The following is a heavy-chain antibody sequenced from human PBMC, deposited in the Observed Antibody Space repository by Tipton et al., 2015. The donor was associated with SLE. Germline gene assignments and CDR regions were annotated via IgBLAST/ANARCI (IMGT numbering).Heavy chain of an antibody. Sequence: SLRLSCAASGFTFDDYAMHWVRQAPGKGLEWVSGISWNSGSICYADSVKGRFTISRDNAKNSLYLQMNSLRAEDTALYYCAKALYSGSYYGFLDYWGQGTLVTVSS. CDR1: GFTFDDYA. J-gene: IGHJ4*02. CDR2: ISWNSGSI. D-gene: IGHD1-26*01. V-gene: IGHV3-9*01. CDR3: AKALYSGSYYGFLDY.